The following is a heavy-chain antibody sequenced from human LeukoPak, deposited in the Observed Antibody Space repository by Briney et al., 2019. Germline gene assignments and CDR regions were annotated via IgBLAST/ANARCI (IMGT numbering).Heavy chain of an antibody. Sequence: SETLSLTCTVSGGSISSYYWSWIRQPPGKGLEWIGYIYYSGSTNYNPSLKSRVTISVDTSKNQFSLKLSSVTAADTAVYYCAGIHGYSYGPLLDYWGQGTLVTVSS. CDR3: AGIHGYSYGPLLDY. D-gene: IGHD5-18*01. CDR1: GGSISSYY. V-gene: IGHV4-59*01. CDR2: IYYSGST. J-gene: IGHJ4*02.